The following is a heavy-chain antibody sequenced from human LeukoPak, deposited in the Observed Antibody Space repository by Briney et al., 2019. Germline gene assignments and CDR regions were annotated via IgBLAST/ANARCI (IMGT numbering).Heavy chain of an antibody. J-gene: IGHJ4*02. CDR1: GFTFSNYW. V-gene: IGHV3-74*01. CDR2: IISDGSRT. CDR3: VRDGDNLGRDFDY. Sequence: GGSLRLSCAASGFTFSNYWMYWVRQASGKGLVWVSQIISDGSRTYYADSVKGRFTISRDNTKNTLYLQMNSLRAEDTAVHYCVRDGDNLGRDFDYWGQGTLVTVSS. D-gene: IGHD4-17*01.